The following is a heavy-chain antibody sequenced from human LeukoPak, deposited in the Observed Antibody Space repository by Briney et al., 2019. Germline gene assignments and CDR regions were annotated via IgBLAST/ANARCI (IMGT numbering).Heavy chain of an antibody. CDR2: ISWDGGST. V-gene: IGHV3-43D*03. J-gene: IGHJ4*02. CDR3: AKDRADSGSYPYFDY. Sequence: GGSLRLSCAASGFTFSSYAMSWVRQAPGKGLEWVSLISWDGGSTYYADSVKGRFTISRDNSKNSLYLQMNSLRAEDTALYYCAKDRADSGSYPYFDYWGQGTLVTVSS. CDR1: GFTFSSYA. D-gene: IGHD1-26*01.